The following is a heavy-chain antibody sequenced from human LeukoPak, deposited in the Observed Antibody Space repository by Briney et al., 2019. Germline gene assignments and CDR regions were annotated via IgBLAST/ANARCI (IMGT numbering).Heavy chain of an antibody. CDR2: ITWDGGTT. CDR1: GFTFDDYT. CDR3: TKDRHCTTTSCPLDY. D-gene: IGHD2-2*01. J-gene: IGHJ4*02. V-gene: IGHV3-43*01. Sequence: GGSLRLSCAASGFTFDDYTFHWVRQAPGKGLEWVSLITWDGGTTYYADSVKGRFTISRDNSKNSVYLQMNSLRTEDTALYYCTKDRHCTTTSCPLDYWGQGTLVTVSS.